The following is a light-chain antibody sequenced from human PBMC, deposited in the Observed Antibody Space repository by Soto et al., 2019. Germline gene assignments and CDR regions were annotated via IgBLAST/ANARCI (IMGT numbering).Light chain of an antibody. CDR1: SGDVGGYNY. CDR2: DVS. V-gene: IGLV2-14*01. J-gene: IGLJ1*01. Sequence: QSVLTQPASVSGSPGQSITISRTGTSGDVGGYNYFSWYQQHPGKAPKLMIYDVSNRPSGVSNRFSGSKSGNTASLTISGLQAEDEADYYCSSYTSTSTLYVFGTGTRSPS. CDR3: SSYTSTSTLYV.